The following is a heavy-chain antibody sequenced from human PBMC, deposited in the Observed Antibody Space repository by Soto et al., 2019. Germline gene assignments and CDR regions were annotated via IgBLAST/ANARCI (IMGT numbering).Heavy chain of an antibody. CDR3: ARVFGAVRSFDY. CDR2: IWYDGSNK. V-gene: IGHV3-33*01. J-gene: IGHJ4*02. CDR1: GFTFSSYG. Sequence: QVQLVESGGGVVQPGRSLRLSCAASGFTFSSYGMHWVRQAPGKGLEWVAVIWYDGSNKYYADSVKGRFTISRDNSKNTLYLQMNSLTAEDTAVYYCARVFGAVRSFDYWGQGTLVTVSS. D-gene: IGHD3-3*01.